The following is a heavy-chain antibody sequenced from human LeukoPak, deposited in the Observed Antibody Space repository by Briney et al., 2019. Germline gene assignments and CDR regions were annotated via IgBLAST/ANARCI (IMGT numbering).Heavy chain of an antibody. CDR2: ISYDGSNE. CDR3: ARDQAPRITSYYYGMDV. Sequence: PGGSLRLSCAASGFTFSSYAMHWVRQAPGKGLEWVAVISYDGSNEYYADSVKGRFTISRDNSENTLYLQMNSLRAEDTAVYYCARDQAPRITSYYYGMDVWGQGTTVTVSS. V-gene: IGHV3-30*04. J-gene: IGHJ6*02. CDR1: GFTFSSYA. D-gene: IGHD1-14*01.